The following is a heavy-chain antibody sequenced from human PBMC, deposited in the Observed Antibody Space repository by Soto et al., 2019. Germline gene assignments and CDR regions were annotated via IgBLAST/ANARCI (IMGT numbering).Heavy chain of an antibody. V-gene: IGHV4-59*01. D-gene: IGHD3-16*01. CDR3: ARSGHTFGGVI. J-gene: IGHJ4*02. CDR1: GASMSNYY. CDR2: GYYSGST. Sequence: PSETLSLTCTVSGASMSNYYGSWIRQSPGKGLEHIGYGYYSGSTNYNPPLKSRVTISIDTSNNQFSLQLRSVTAADTAIYYCARSGHTFGGVIWGQGILVTSPQ.